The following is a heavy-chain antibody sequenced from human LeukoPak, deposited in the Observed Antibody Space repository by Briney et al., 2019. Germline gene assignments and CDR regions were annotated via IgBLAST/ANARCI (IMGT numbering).Heavy chain of an antibody. CDR2: IYYSGST. Sequence: SETLSLTCTVSGDSVNSGTYYWSWIRQPPGKGLEWIGYIYYSGSTDYNPSLKSRATISLDASKNQFSLKLPYGTAADTAVYYCARDPRGFCGGRRCASGGGGINWFDAWGRGTLVIVSS. CDR3: ARDPRGFCGGRRCASGGGGINWFDA. D-gene: IGHD2-15*01. CDR1: GDSVNSGTYY. V-gene: IGHV4-61*01. J-gene: IGHJ5*02.